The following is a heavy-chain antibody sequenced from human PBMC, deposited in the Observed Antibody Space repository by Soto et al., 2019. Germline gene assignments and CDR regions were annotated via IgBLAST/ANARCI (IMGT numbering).Heavy chain of an antibody. CDR2: IDPTSTEI. V-gene: IGHV3-21*01. J-gene: IGHJ4*02. D-gene: IGHD7-27*01. CDR1: GFNFGAFS. Sequence: EVQLVESGGGLVKPGESLRLSCTASGFNFGAFSLSWVRQAPGKGLEWVSSIDPTSTEIHYADSVEGRFSVYRDSTKNSLYLQMISLRFEDTGAYYCARDYLTGDPREAFDSWGQGTLVTVSS. CDR3: ARDYLTGDPREAFDS.